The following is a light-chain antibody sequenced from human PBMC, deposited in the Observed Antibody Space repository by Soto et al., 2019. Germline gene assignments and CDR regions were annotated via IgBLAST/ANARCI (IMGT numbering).Light chain of an antibody. V-gene: IGKV1-5*03. CDR2: KAT. J-gene: IGKJ2*01. CDR1: QNITTW. Sequence: DIQMTQSPSTLSASVGDRVTITCRASQNITTWLAWYQQKPGKAPKLLIYKATNLQSGVPSRFSGSGSGTEFSLTISSLQPDDFATYYCQRYSDYQYIFGQGTKLEIK. CDR3: QRYSDYQYI.